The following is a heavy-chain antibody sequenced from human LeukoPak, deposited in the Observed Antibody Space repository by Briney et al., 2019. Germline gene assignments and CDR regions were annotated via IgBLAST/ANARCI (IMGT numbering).Heavy chain of an antibody. CDR2: INHSGST. Sequence: SETLSLTCAVYGGSFSGYYWSWIPQPPGKGLEWIGEINHSGSTNYNPSLKSRVTISVDTSKNQFSLKLSSVTAADTAVYYCARIVDYWGQGALVTVSS. CDR3: ARIVDY. D-gene: IGHD1-14*01. V-gene: IGHV4-34*01. J-gene: IGHJ4*02. CDR1: GGSFSGYY.